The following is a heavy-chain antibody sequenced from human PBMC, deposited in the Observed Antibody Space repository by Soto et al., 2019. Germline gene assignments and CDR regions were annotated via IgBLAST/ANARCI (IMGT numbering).Heavy chain of an antibody. J-gene: IGHJ5*02. CDR1: GGFIRSYF. D-gene: IGHD1-26*01. Sequence: SETLSLTCTVSGGFIRSYFWSWVRQPAGRGLEWIGRFCTSGGSNYNPSLKSRVSMSADMSSNQFSLKMNSVTAADTAVYYCARDFPGRFDPWGQGTMVTVYS. V-gene: IGHV4-4*07. CDR3: ARDFPGRFDP. CDR2: FCTSGGS.